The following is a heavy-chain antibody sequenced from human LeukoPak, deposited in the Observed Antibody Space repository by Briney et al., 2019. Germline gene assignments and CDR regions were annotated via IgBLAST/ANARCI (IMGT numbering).Heavy chain of an antibody. V-gene: IGHV3-21*01. D-gene: IGHD3-22*01. CDR3: ARDVVEYYYDSSGYS. J-gene: IGHJ4*02. Sequence: GGSLRLSCAASGFTFSSYSMNWVRQAPGKGLEWVSSISSSSSYIYYADSVKGRFTISRDNAKNSLYPQMNSLRAEDTAVYYCARDVVEYYYDSSGYSWGQGTLVTVSS. CDR2: ISSSSSYI. CDR1: GFTFSSYS.